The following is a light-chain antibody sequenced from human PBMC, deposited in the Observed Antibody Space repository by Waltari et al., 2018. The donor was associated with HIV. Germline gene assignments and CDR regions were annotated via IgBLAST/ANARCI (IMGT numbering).Light chain of an antibody. CDR3: QQYYSTPLT. CDR2: WAS. Sequence: DIVMTQSPDSLVVSLGERATINCKSSQSVLYSSNNKNYLAWYQQKPGQPPKLLIYWASTRESGFPDRFSGSGSGTDFTLTISSLQAEDVAVYYCQQYYSTPLTFGGGTKVEIK. CDR1: QSVLYSSNNKNY. J-gene: IGKJ4*01. V-gene: IGKV4-1*01.